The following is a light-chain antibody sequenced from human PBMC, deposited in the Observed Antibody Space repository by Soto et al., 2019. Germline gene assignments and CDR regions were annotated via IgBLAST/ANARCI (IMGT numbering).Light chain of an antibody. CDR2: GAS. V-gene: IGKV3-15*01. CDR1: QSVISN. Sequence: EMVMTQSPVTLSVSPGESATLSCRASQSVISNLAWYQQKPGQAPRLLIYGASTRATGIPDRFSGSGSGTDFTLTISSLEPEDFAVYYCQQRITGPPLSFGVGTKVEIK. CDR3: QQRITGPPLS. J-gene: IGKJ4*01.